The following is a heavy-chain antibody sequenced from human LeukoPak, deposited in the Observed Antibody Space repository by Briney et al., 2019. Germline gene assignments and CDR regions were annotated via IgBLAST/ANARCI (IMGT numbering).Heavy chain of an antibody. V-gene: IGHV3-23*01. J-gene: IGHJ5*02. CDR2: ISGSGGST. Sequence: GGSLRLSCAASGFTFSSYAMSWVRQAPGKGLEWVSAISGSGGSTYYADSVKGRFTISRDNSKNTLYLQMNSLRAEDTAVYYSAKDFNGDQLYWFDPWGQGTLVTVSS. D-gene: IGHD3-10*01. CDR3: AKDFNGDQLYWFDP. CDR1: GFTFSSYA.